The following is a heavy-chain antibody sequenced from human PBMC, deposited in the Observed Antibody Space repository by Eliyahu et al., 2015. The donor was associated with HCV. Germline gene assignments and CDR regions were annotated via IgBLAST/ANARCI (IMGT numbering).Heavy chain of an antibody. Sequence: EVQLVESGGGLVQPGGSLRLSCAASGFTTTTYWMHWARQGPGEGLLWVSQISRDGSIINYADSVKGRFTISRDNAKNTLYLQMHSLRAEDTAVYYCASDLMGVGTSTNYWGQGTLVTVSS. D-gene: IGHD1-26*01. CDR2: ISRDGSII. V-gene: IGHV3-74*01. J-gene: IGHJ4*02. CDR1: GFTTTTYW. CDR3: ASDLMGVGTSTNY.